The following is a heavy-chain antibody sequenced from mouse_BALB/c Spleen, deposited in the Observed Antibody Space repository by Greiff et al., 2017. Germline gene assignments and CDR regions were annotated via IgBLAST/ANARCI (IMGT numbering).Heavy chain of an antibody. CDR2: IWTGGGT. Sequence: LVESGPGLVAPSQSLSITCTVSGFSLTSYDISWIRQPPGKGLEWLGVIWTGGGTNYNSAFMSRLSISKDNSKSQVFLKMNSLQTDDTAIYYCVRVLYGYEFAYWGQGTLVTVSA. CDR3: VRVLYGYEFAY. CDR1: GFSLTSYD. D-gene: IGHD2-2*01. V-gene: IGHV2-9-2*01. J-gene: IGHJ3*01.